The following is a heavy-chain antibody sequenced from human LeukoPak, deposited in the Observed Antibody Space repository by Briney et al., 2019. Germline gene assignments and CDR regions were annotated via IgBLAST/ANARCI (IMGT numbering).Heavy chain of an antibody. CDR3: ARGPSRLIGSGTAFDI. J-gene: IGHJ3*02. Sequence: GESLKISCKGSGYIFTNYWIGWVRQMPGKGLEWMGIIYPGDSDTRYSPSFQGQVTISADKSISTAYLQWSSLKASDTAMYYCARGPSRLIGSGTAFDIWGQGTMVTVSS. CDR1: GYIFTNYW. V-gene: IGHV5-51*01. D-gene: IGHD3-16*01. CDR2: IYPGDSDT.